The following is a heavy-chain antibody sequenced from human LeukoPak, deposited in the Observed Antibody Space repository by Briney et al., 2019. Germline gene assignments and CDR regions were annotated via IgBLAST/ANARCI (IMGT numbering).Heavy chain of an antibody. CDR2: IIPIFGTA. CDR3: AIRSVEMATIPDY. J-gene: IGHJ4*02. CDR1: GGTFSSYA. Sequence: SVKVSCKASGGTFSSYAISWVRQAPGQGLEWMGGIIPIFGTANYAQKFQGRVTITTDESTSTAYMELSSLRSEDTAVYYCAIRSVEMATIPDYWGQGTLVIVSS. D-gene: IGHD5-24*01. V-gene: IGHV1-69*05.